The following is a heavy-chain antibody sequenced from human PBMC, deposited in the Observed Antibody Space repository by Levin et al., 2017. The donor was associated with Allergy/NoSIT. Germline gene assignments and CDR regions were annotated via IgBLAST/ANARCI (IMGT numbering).Heavy chain of an antibody. Sequence: RGESLKISCAASGFTFSSYWMSWVRQAPGKGLEWVANIKQDGSEKYYVDSVKGRFTISRDNAKNSLYLQMNSLRAEDTAVYYCAREGMYYDFWSGYPYYFDYWGQGTLVTVSS. D-gene: IGHD3-3*01. J-gene: IGHJ4*02. V-gene: IGHV3-7*01. CDR3: AREGMYYDFWSGYPYYFDY. CDR2: IKQDGSEK. CDR1: GFTFSSYW.